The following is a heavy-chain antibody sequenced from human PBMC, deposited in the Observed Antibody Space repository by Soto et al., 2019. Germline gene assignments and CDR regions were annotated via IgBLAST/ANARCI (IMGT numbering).Heavy chain of an antibody. Sequence: QVQVVQSGAEVKKAGSSVKVSCKTSGGTFSTLAISWVRQAPGQGLEWMGGIMPIFRTADYAQKFQGRVTITADESASTAYLELRSLTSEDTAVYYCARDKDRAHLGGNYYYIMDVWGQGTTVTVTS. CDR2: IMPIFRTA. CDR1: GGTFSTLA. V-gene: IGHV1-69*12. J-gene: IGHJ6*02. CDR3: ARDKDRAHLGGNYYYIMDV.